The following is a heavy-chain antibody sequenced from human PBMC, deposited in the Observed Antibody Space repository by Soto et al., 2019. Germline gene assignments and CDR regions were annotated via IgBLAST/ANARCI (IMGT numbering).Heavy chain of an antibody. CDR1: GYNFTAFW. J-gene: IGHJ5*01. Sequence: PGESLKISCKASGYNFTAFWIHWVRQMPGKGLEWLGKIDPSDSYTNYSPSFEGNVTISTDNSITPAYLQWSSLRASDTALYFCATLHKNWFDSWAQGTMLTVSS. CDR3: ATLHKNWFDS. V-gene: IGHV5-10-1*01. CDR2: IDPSDSYT.